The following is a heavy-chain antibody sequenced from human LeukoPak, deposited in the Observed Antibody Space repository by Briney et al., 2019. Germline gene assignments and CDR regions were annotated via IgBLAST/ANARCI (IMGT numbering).Heavy chain of an antibody. J-gene: IGHJ6*02. CDR2: IYYSGST. CDR3: ARDPGVYCSGGSCYFGYYYYYGMDV. D-gene: IGHD2-15*01. Sequence: SETLSLTCTVSGGSISSYYWSWIRQPPGKGLEWIGYIYYSGSTNYNPSLKSRVTISVDTSKNQFSLKLSSVTAADTAVYYCARDPGVYCSGGSCYFGYYYYYGMDVWGQGTTVTVSS. CDR1: GGSISSYY. V-gene: IGHV4-59*12.